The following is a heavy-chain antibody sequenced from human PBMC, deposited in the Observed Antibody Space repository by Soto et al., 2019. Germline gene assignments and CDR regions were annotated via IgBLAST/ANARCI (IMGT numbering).Heavy chain of an antibody. CDR3: ARRHLPTRDGYKAGAFDI. CDR1: GGSISSYY. J-gene: IGHJ3*02. V-gene: IGHV4-59*01. CDR2: IYYSGST. D-gene: IGHD5-12*01. Sequence: SETLSLTCTVSGGSISSYYWSWIRQPPGKGLEWIGYIYYSGSTNYNPSLKSRVTISVDTSKNQFSLKLSSVTAADTAVYYCARRHLPTRDGYKAGAFDIWGQGTMVTVS.